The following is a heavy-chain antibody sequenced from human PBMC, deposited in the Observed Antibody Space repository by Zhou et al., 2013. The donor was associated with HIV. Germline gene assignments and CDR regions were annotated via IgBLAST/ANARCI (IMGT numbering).Heavy chain of an antibody. Sequence: QVQLVQSGAEVKKPGASVKVSCKASGYTFTSYDINWVRQVTGQGLEWMGWMNPNSGNTGYAQKFQGRVTISRNTSISTTYMELSSLRSEDTAVYYCALTPGMSGRYHERDYYGVDVWGQGTTVTVSS. CDR2: MNPNSGNT. CDR1: GYTFTSYD. CDR3: ALTPGMSGRYHERDYYGVDV. V-gene: IGHV1-8*03. D-gene: IGHD1-26*01. J-gene: IGHJ6*02.